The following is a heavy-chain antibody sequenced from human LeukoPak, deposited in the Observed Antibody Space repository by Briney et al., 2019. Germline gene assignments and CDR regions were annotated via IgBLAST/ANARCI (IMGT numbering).Heavy chain of an antibody. CDR1: GYTFTSYG. D-gene: IGHD3-10*01. V-gene: IGHV1-18*01. Sequence: ASVKVSCKASGYTFTSYGISWVRQAPGQGLEWMGWISAYNGNTNYAQKLQGRVTMTRDTSTSTVYMELSSLRSEDTAVYYCAREVLSTMVRGVIRYYYYGMDVWGQGTTVTVSS. J-gene: IGHJ6*02. CDR2: ISAYNGNT. CDR3: AREVLSTMVRGVIRYYYYGMDV.